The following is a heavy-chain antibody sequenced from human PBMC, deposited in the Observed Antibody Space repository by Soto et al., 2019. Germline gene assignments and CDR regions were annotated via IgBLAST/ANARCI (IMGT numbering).Heavy chain of an antibody. CDR2: IYTSGST. J-gene: IGHJ4*02. D-gene: IGHD6-6*01. Sequence: SETLSLTCAVSGGSISSGGYYWSWIRQPAGKGLEWIGRIYTSGSTNYNPSLKSRVTMSVDTSKNQFSLKLSSVTAADTAVYYCARDHGYSSSFFDYWGQGTLVTVSS. CDR1: GGSISSGGYY. CDR3: ARDHGYSSSFFDY. V-gene: IGHV4-61*02.